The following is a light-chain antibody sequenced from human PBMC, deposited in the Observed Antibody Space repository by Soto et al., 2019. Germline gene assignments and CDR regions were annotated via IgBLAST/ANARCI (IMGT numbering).Light chain of an antibody. Sequence: QSALTQPPSVSGSPGQSVTISCTGTSSDVSSYNRVSWYQQPPATAPKLMIYEVTNRPSGVPYRFSGSKSGNTASLSISGLQAEAEDDYYCSSYTSSDTYVFGTGTKLTVL. CDR2: EVT. V-gene: IGLV2-18*02. J-gene: IGLJ1*01. CDR3: SSYTSSDTYV. CDR1: SSDVSSYNR.